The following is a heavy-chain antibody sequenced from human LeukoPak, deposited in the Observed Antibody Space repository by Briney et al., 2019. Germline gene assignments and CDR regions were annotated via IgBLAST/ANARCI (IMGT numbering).Heavy chain of an antibody. V-gene: IGHV3-9*01. J-gene: IGHJ4*02. CDR2: ISWNSGSI. Sequence: GGSLRLSCAASGFTFDDYAMHWVRQAPGKGLEWVSGISWNSGSIGYADSVKGRFTISRDNAKNSLYLQMNSLRAEDTAVYYCARVRGFGELFDYWGQGTLVTVSS. D-gene: IGHD3-10*01. CDR1: GFTFDDYA. CDR3: ARVRGFGELFDY.